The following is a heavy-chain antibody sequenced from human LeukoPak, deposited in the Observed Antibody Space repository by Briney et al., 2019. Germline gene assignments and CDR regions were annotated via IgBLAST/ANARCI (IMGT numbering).Heavy chain of an antibody. CDR3: AKGGYFVFEI. Sequence: GGSLTLSCAASGLTFSAYYMQWARQAPGEGLEGGSGISCSGPTYHTDSVKGRFTISRENSENTLYLQMNTLRAEDTAVYYCAKGGYFVFEIWGQGTMGAVSS. CDR1: GLTFSAYY. V-gene: IGHV3-23*01. CDR2: ISCSGPT. D-gene: IGHD3-9*01. J-gene: IGHJ3*02.